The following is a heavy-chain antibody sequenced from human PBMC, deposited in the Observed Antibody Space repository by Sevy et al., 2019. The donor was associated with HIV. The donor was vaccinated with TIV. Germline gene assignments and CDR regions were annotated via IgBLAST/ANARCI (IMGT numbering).Heavy chain of an antibody. Sequence: SETLSLTCDVYGGSFSGYYWSWIRQPPGKGLEWIGEINHSGSTNYNPSLKSRVTISEDTSKNQFSLKLSSVTAADTAVYYCTRHRSLITCSHAFVIWGQGTMVTVSS. CDR1: GGSFSGYY. D-gene: IGHD2-2*01. V-gene: IGHV4-34*01. CDR3: TRHRSLITCSHAFVI. J-gene: IGHJ3*02. CDR2: INHSGST.